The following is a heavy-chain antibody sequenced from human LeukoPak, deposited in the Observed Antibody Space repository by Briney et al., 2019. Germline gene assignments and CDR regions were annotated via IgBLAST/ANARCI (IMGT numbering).Heavy chain of an antibody. CDR1: GFTFSSYG. D-gene: IGHD1-1*01. Sequence: PGGSLRLSCAASGFTFSSYGMHWVRQAPGKVLEWVAVIWYDGSNKYYADSVKGRFTISRDNSKNTLYLQMNSLRAEDTAVYYCARAIGTTTYYYFDYWGQGTLVTVSS. CDR2: IWYDGSNK. CDR3: ARAIGTTTYYYFDY. J-gene: IGHJ4*02. V-gene: IGHV3-33*01.